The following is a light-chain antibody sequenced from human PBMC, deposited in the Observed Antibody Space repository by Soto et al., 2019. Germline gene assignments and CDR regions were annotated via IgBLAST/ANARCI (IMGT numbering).Light chain of an antibody. J-gene: IGLJ1*01. Sequence: QSVPTQPPSASGSPGQSVTISCTGSSSDVGGYNYVSWYQQYPGKAPKLMIYEVSKRPSGVPDRFSGSKSGDAASLTLSGLQAEGEADYYCCSYAGINDYVFGTGTKVTVL. V-gene: IGLV2-8*01. CDR3: CSYAGINDYV. CDR1: SSDVGGYNY. CDR2: EVS.